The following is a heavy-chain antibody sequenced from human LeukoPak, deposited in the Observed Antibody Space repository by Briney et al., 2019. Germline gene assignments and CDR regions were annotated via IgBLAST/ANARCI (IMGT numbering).Heavy chain of an antibody. Sequence: ASVKVSCKASGYTFTYYYIHWLRQAPGQGLEWMGWINPNSGGTNFAQKFQGRVTLTRDTSISTAYMELSRLRSDDTAVYYCARDLTYYGSGWGVSFDYWGQGTLVTVSS. CDR1: GYTFTYYY. CDR3: ARDLTYYGSGWGVSFDY. J-gene: IGHJ4*02. CDR2: INPNSGGT. D-gene: IGHD3-10*01. V-gene: IGHV1-2*02.